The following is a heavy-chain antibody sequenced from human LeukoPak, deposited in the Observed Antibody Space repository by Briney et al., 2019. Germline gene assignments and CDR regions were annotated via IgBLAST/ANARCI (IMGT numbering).Heavy chain of an antibody. J-gene: IGHJ4*02. CDR1: GGSLSSGSYY. D-gene: IGHD2-2*01. V-gene: IGHV4-61*02. CDR3: AAEGVVVPAAMYY. Sequence: PSQTLSLTCTVSGGSLSSGSYYWSWIRQPAGKGLDWIRRTYTSVSTNYNPSLKRRVTISVDTAKNQFTLKLGALTAADPPVYYCAAEGVVVPAAMYYWGQGTLVTVSS. CDR2: TYTSVST.